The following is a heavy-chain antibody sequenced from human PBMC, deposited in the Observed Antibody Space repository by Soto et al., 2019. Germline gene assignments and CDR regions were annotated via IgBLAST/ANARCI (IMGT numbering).Heavy chain of an antibody. J-gene: IGHJ4*02. CDR1: GYTFTSYR. Sequence: QVQLVQSGAEVKKPGASVQVSCKASGYTFTSYRITWVRQAPGQGPERIGWITAYNGNTNYAQKLQSRVSMTTDTSTSTAYMELRSLTSDDTAVYYFASDRRDSGGWYGFDFWGQGTLVTVSS. CDR2: ITAYNGNT. CDR3: ASDRRDSGGWYGFDF. D-gene: IGHD6-19*01. V-gene: IGHV1-18*01.